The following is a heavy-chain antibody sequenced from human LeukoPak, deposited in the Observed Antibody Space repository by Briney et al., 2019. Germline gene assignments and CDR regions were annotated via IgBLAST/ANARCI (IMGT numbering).Heavy chain of an antibody. Sequence: GGSLRLSCAASGFTSSNDEMNWVRQAPGKGLEWVSYISTSGRTIYYADSVKGRLTISRDNAKNSLYLQMNSLRAEDAAVYYCARGYFLGFDYWGQGTLVTVSS. V-gene: IGHV3-48*03. CDR3: ARGYFLGFDY. CDR1: GFTSSNDE. J-gene: IGHJ4*02. CDR2: ISTSGRTI. D-gene: IGHD2/OR15-2a*01.